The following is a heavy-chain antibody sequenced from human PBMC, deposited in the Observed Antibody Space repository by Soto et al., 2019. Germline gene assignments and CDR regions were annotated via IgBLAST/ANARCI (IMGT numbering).Heavy chain of an antibody. CDR3: TTVAYGEYVSDY. CDR2: IRSQIDGGTT. CDR1: GFAFTNAW. D-gene: IGHD4-17*01. Sequence: EVELVESGGVLVKPGGSLRLSCAASGFAFTNAWMTWVRQAPGKALEWVGRIRSQIDGGTTDYAAPAKGRFTISRDDSKNTLYMQMNSLKTEDTAVYYCTTVAYGEYVSDYWGQGTLVTVSS. V-gene: IGHV3-15*01. J-gene: IGHJ4*02.